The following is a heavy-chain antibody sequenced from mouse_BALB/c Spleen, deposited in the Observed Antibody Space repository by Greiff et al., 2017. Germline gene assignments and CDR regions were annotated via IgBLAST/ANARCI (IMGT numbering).Heavy chain of an antibody. CDR2: INPSNGRT. CDR3: ATSIGWLTWFAY. Sequence: QVQLQQPGAELVKPGASVKLSCKASGYTFTSYWMHWVKQRPGQGLEWIGEINPSNGRTNYNEKFKSKATLTVDKSSSTAYMQLSSLTSEDSAVYYCATSIGWLTWFAYWGQGTLVTVSA. J-gene: IGHJ3*01. CDR1: GYTFTSYW. V-gene: IGHV1S81*02. D-gene: IGHD2-3*01.